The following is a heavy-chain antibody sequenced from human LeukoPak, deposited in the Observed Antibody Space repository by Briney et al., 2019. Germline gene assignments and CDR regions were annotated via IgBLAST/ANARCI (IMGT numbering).Heavy chain of an antibody. CDR1: GGTFSSYA. CDR3: ARSYCVGDCYPPIDYYSYMDV. Sequence: SVKVSCKASGGTFSSYAISWVRQAPGQGLEWMGGIIPIVGTANYAQKLQGRVTITTDESTSTAYMELSSLRAEDTAVYYCARSYCVGDCYPPIDYYSYMDVWGKGTTVTVSS. D-gene: IGHD2-21*02. V-gene: IGHV1-69*05. CDR2: IIPIVGTA. J-gene: IGHJ6*03.